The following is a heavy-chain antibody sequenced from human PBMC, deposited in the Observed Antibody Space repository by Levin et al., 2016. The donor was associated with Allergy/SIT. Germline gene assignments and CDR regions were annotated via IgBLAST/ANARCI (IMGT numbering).Heavy chain of an antibody. V-gene: IGHV1-18*04. CDR2: ISGANGDT. Sequence: ASVKVSCKASGYTLTNYGINWVRQAPGQGFEWMGWISGANGDTRYAQKFQDRVTMTIDTSTSTVYMELRSLKSDDTAVYYCARDAIAAEGSEDFDFWGQGTLVNVPP. D-gene: IGHD6-13*01. J-gene: IGHJ4*02. CDR3: ARDAIAAEGSEDFDF. CDR1: GYTLTNYG.